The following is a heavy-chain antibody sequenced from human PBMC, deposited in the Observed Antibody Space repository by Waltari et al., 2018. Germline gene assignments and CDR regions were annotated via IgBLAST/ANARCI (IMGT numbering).Heavy chain of an antibody. CDR1: GGNFSSYA. V-gene: IGHV1-69*05. Sequence: QVQLVQSGAEVKKPGSSVKVSCKASGGNFSSYASSWVRQAPGQGLEWMGGIIPIFGTANYAQKFQGRVTITTDESTSTAYMELSSLRSEDTAVYYCASGGMAEYYFDYWGQGTLVTVSS. CDR3: ASGGMAEYYFDY. D-gene: IGHD3-16*01. CDR2: IIPIFGTA. J-gene: IGHJ4*02.